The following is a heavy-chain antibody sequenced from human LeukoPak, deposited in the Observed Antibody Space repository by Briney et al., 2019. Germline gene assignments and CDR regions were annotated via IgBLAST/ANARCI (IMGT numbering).Heavy chain of an antibody. Sequence: GGSLRLSCAASGFTFSSYSMNWVRQAPGKGLEWVSSISSSSSYIYYADSVKGRFTISRDNAKNSLYLQMNSLRAEDTAVYYCARETMVRGKLYGMDVWGHGTTVTVSS. V-gene: IGHV3-21*01. CDR3: ARETMVRGKLYGMDV. J-gene: IGHJ6*02. CDR1: GFTFSSYS. CDR2: ISSSSSYI. D-gene: IGHD3-10*01.